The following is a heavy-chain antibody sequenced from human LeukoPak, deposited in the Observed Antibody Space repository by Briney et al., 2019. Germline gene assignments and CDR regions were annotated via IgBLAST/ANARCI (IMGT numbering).Heavy chain of an antibody. CDR1: GGSISSYY. CDR2: IYYSGST. CDR3: ARVRTAGLRLGELSN. D-gene: IGHD3-16*02. V-gene: IGHV4-59*08. J-gene: IGHJ4*02. Sequence: PSETLSLTCTVSGGSISSYYWSWIRQPPGKGLEWIGYIYYSGSTNYNPSLKSRVTISVDTSKNQFSLKLSSVTAADTAVYYCARVRTAGLRLGELSNWSQGTLVTVSS.